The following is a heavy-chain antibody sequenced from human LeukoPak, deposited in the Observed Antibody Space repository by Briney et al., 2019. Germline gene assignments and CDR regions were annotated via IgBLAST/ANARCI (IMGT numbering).Heavy chain of an antibody. D-gene: IGHD3-3*01. V-gene: IGHV4-59*11. CDR2: FYYSGST. Sequence: SETLSLTCTVSGGSISSHHWSWIRQLPGKGLEWIGHFYYSGSTNYTPSLKSRVTISVDTSKNQFSLKLSSVTAADTAVYYCARVWLISSPNDAFDIWGQGTMVTVSS. CDR3: ARVWLISSPNDAFDI. CDR1: GGSISSHH. J-gene: IGHJ3*02.